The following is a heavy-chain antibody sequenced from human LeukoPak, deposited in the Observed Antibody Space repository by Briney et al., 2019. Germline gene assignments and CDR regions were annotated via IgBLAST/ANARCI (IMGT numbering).Heavy chain of an antibody. D-gene: IGHD2-2*01. Sequence: AGGSLRLSGAASGFTFSSYSMSWVRQAPGKGLEWVSSISDNSYWVYYADSVEGRFIISRDNAKNSLYLQMNSLRAEDTAVYYCANHLACGSTSCPPFDDWGQGTLVTVSS. CDR2: ISDNSYWV. V-gene: IGHV3-21*01. CDR1: GFTFSSYS. CDR3: ANHLACGSTSCPPFDD. J-gene: IGHJ4*02.